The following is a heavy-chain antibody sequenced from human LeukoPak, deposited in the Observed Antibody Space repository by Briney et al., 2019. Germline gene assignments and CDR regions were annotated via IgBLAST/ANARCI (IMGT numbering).Heavy chain of an antibody. J-gene: IGHJ4*02. CDR2: ISGSGGST. CDR1: GFTFSSHA. D-gene: IGHD3-10*01. V-gene: IGHV3-23*01. CDR3: AKDEFDYGSGSYYTNY. Sequence: GGSLRLSCAASGFTFSSHAMSWVRQAPGKGLEWVSAISGSGGSTYYADSVKGRFTISRDNSKNTLYLQMNSLRAEDTAVYYCAKDEFDYGSGSYYTNYWGQGTLVTVSS.